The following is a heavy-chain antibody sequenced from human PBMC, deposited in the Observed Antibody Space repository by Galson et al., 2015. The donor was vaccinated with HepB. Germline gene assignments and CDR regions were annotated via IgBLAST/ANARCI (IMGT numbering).Heavy chain of an antibody. CDR2: IYYSGST. D-gene: IGHD4-17*01. V-gene: IGHV4-39*02. CDR1: GGSISSSSYY. CDR3: AREEDGYGDFPSNFDY. Sequence: SETLSLTCTVSGGSISSSSYYWGWIRQPPGKGLEWIGSIYYSGSTYYNPSLKSRVTISVDTSKNQFSLKLSSVTAADTAVYYCAREEDGYGDFPSNFDYWGQGTLVTVSS. J-gene: IGHJ4*02.